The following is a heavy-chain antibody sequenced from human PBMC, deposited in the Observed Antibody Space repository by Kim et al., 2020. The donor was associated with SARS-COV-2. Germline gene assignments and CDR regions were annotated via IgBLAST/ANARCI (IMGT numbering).Heavy chain of an antibody. CDR3: ARHGERYSCDNWFDP. V-gene: IGHV5-10-1*01. J-gene: IGHJ5*02. Sequence: PSFQGHLTISADKSISTAYLQWSSLKASDTAMYYCARHGERYSCDNWFDPWGQGTLVTVSS. D-gene: IGHD5-18*01.